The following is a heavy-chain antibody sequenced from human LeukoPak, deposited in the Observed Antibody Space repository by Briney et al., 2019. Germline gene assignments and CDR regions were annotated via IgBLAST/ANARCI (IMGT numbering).Heavy chain of an antibody. J-gene: IGHJ3*02. CDR3: AREAVAGTGAAFDI. CDR2: ISAYNGNT. D-gene: IGHD6-19*01. Sequence: ASVKVSCKASGYTFTSYGISWVRQAPGQGLEWVGWISAYNGNTNYAQKLQGRVTMTTDTSTSTAYMELSSLGSEDTAVYYCAREAVAGTGAAFDIWGQGTMVTVSS. V-gene: IGHV1-18*01. CDR1: GYTFTSYG.